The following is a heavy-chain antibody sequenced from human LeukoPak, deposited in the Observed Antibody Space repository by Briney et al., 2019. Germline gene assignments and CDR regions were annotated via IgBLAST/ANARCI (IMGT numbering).Heavy chain of an antibody. V-gene: IGHV4-39*01. J-gene: IGHJ4*02. Sequence: TLSLTCTVSGDSIITSSYYWGWVRQPPGKGLEWLGSIYYSGITHYNPSLKRRVTIYVDTSRNQFSLHLHSVTAADTAVFYCARSDYYDYRQIDFWGQGTLVTVSS. CDR1: GDSIITSSYY. CDR3: ARSDYYDYRQIDF. CDR2: IYYSGIT. D-gene: IGHD3-16*01.